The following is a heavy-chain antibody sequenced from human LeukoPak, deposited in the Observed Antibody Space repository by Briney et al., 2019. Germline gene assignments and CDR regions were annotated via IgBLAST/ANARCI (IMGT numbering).Heavy chain of an antibody. J-gene: IGHJ4*02. CDR3: ARVMGTYCGGDCYSGFDY. CDR2: INPNSGGT. Sequence: ASVKVSCKASGYTFTSYYMHWVRQAPGQGLEWRGWINPNSGGTNYAQKFQGRVTMTRDTSIITAYMELSRLRSDDTAVYYCARVMGTYCGGDCYSGFDYWGQGTLVTVSS. V-gene: IGHV1-2*02. CDR1: GYTFTSYY. D-gene: IGHD2-21*01.